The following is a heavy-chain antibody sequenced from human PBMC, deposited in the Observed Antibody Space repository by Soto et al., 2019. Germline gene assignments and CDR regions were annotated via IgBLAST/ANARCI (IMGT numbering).Heavy chain of an antibody. CDR3: ARVFREYIAGWFDP. Sequence: PSETLSLTCTVSGGSVSSGSYYWSWIRQPPGKGLEWIGYIYYSGSTNYNPSLKSRVTISVDTSKNQFSLKLSSVTAADTAVYYCARVFREYIAGWFDPWGQGTLVTVSS. J-gene: IGHJ5*02. CDR2: IYYSGST. D-gene: IGHD2-15*01. V-gene: IGHV4-61*01. CDR1: GGSVSSGSYY.